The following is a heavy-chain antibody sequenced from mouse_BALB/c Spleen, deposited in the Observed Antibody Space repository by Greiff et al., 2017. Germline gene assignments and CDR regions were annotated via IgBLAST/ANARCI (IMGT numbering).Heavy chain of an antibody. Sequence: EVMLVESGGGLVKPGGSLKLSCAASGFTFSSYAMSWVRQSPEKRLEWVAEISSGGSYTYYPDTVTGRFTISRDNPKNTLFLQMTSLRSEDTAMYYCARVYDYDVGAMDYWGQGTSVTVSS. CDR1: GFTFSSYA. CDR3: ARVYDYDVGAMDY. V-gene: IGHV5-9-4*01. D-gene: IGHD2-4*01. CDR2: ISSGGSYT. J-gene: IGHJ4*01.